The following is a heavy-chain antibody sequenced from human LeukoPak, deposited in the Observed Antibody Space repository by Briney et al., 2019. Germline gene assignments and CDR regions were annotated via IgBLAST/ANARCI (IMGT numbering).Heavy chain of an antibody. CDR2: IRYDGSNK. D-gene: IGHD6-13*01. CDR3: ARDVRRAAAGTMKY. CDR1: GFTFSSYG. V-gene: IGHV3-30*02. Sequence: GGSLRLSCAASGFTFSSYGMHWVRQAPGKGLEWVAFIRYDGSNKYYADSVKSRFTISRDDSKNTLYLQMNSLRAEDTAVYFCARDVRRAAAGTMKYWGQGTLVTVSS. J-gene: IGHJ4*02.